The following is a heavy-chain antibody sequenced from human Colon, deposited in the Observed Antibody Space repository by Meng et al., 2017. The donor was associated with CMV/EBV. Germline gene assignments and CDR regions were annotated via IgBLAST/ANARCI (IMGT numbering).Heavy chain of an antibody. V-gene: IGHV4-34*01. CDR1: GGSFSGYY. Sequence: SETLSLTCAVYGGSFSGYYWSWIRPPPGKGLEWIGEINHSGSTNYNPSLKSRVTISVDTSKNQFSLKLSSVTAADTAVYYCARITSTVAEYYFDYWGQGTLVTVSS. D-gene: IGHD4-23*01. CDR2: INHSGST. J-gene: IGHJ4*02. CDR3: ARITSTVAEYYFDY.